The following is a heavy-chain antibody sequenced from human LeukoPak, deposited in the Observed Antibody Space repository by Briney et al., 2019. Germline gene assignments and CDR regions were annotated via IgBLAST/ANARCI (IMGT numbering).Heavy chain of an antibody. CDR2: INPSGGST. CDR3: ARVLYPYYDSSGYYC. CDR1: GYTFTSYY. Sequence: ASVKVSCKASGYTFTSYYMHWVRQAPGQGLEWMGIINPSGGSTSYAQKFQGRVTMTRDTSTSTVYMELSSLRSEDMAVYYCARVLYPYYDSSGYYCWGQGTLVTVSS. V-gene: IGHV1-46*01. J-gene: IGHJ4*02. D-gene: IGHD3-22*01.